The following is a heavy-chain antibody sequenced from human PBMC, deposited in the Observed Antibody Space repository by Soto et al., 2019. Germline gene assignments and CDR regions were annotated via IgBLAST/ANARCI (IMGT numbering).Heavy chain of an antibody. CDR2: IYNGGGT. D-gene: IGHD6-6*01. Sequence: EVQLVETGGGLIQPGGSLRLSCAASGFTVSGNYMRWVRQAPGKGLEWVSVIYNGGGTYYAASVKGRFTISRDNSKNTLYLQMNSLRAEDTAVYYCASTRGSSYDYCGQGTLVTVSS. V-gene: IGHV3-53*02. J-gene: IGHJ4*02. CDR3: ASTRGSSYDY. CDR1: GFTVSGNY.